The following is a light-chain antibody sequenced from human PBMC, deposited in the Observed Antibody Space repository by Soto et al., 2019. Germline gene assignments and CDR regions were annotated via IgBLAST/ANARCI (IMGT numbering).Light chain of an antibody. CDR3: QEYSKWPLFT. Sequence: EIVVTQSPGILSVSPGDKVTLSCRASQSVGRNLAWNQLKPGQAPTLLIYAASTRATGLPARFSGSGSGTDFTLTISSVQSEDFAVYYCQEYSKWPLFTFGPGTRVDIK. J-gene: IGKJ3*01. CDR2: AAS. CDR1: QSVGRN. V-gene: IGKV3-15*01.